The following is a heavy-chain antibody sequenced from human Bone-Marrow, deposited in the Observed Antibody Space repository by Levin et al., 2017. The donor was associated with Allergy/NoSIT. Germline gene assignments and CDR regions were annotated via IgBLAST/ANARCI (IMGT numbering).Heavy chain of an antibody. Sequence: GASVKVSCKVSGSTLSDFSMHWVRQAPGKGLEWMGVVDSEDGERIYAEKFQGRVTMTEDTSTDTAYMELSSLRSDDTALYYCATDYDYCGQGTLVTVS. V-gene: IGHV1-24*01. J-gene: IGHJ4*02. CDR1: GSTLSDFS. CDR3: ATDYDY. CDR2: VDSEDGER.